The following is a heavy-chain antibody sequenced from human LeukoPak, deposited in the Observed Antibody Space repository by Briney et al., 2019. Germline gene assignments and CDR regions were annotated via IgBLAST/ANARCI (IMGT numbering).Heavy chain of an antibody. V-gene: IGHV1-69*05. D-gene: IGHD1-7*01. CDR1: GGTFSSYA. CDR2: IIPIFGTA. Sequence: SVKVSCKASGGTFSSYAISWVRQAPGQGLEWMGRIIPIFGTANYAQKFQGRVTITTDESTSTAYMELSSLRSEDTAVYYCARPASQNLGLELRPFDYWGQGTLVTVPS. CDR3: ARPASQNLGLELRPFDY. J-gene: IGHJ4*02.